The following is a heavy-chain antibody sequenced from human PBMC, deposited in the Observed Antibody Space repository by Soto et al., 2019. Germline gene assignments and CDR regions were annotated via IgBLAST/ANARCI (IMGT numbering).Heavy chain of an antibody. J-gene: IGHJ4*02. CDR1: GYTFTGYG. CDR3: ARDLDSSRWSIIDY. Sequence: ASVKVSCKASGYTFTGYGISWVRQAPGQGLEWMGWISAYNGNTNYAQKLQGRVTMTTDTSTSTAYMELRSLRSDDTAVYYCARDLDSSRWSIIDYWGQGTLVTVYS. D-gene: IGHD6-13*01. CDR2: ISAYNGNT. V-gene: IGHV1-18*04.